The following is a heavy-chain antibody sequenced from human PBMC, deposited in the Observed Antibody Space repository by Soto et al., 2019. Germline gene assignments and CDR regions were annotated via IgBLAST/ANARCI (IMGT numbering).Heavy chain of an antibody. CDR1: GFTFSSYA. CDR2: ISYDGSNK. V-gene: IGHV3-30-3*01. Sequence: PGGSLRLSCAASGFTFSSYAMHWVRQAPGKGLEWVAVISYDGSNKYYADSVKGRFTISRDNSKNTLYLQMNSLRAEDTAVYYCARDGVVAAAVIGHWFDPWGQGTLVTVSS. CDR3: ARDGVVAAAVIGHWFDP. J-gene: IGHJ5*02. D-gene: IGHD6-13*01.